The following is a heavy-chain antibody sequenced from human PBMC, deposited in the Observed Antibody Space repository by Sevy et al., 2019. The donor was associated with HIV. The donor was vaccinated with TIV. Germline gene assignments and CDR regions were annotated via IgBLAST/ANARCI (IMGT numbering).Heavy chain of an antibody. V-gene: IGHV3-23*01. CDR1: GLSFSSYA. CDR2: ISGPGGST. Sequence: GGSLRLSCAASGLSFSSYAMNWVRQAPGEGLEWVSTISGPGGSTYYAESVKGRFTISRDNSKNTLFLQMNSLRAEDTAIYYCATDRSSGWRLWGQGTLVTVSS. CDR3: ATDRSSGWRL. J-gene: IGHJ4*02. D-gene: IGHD6-19*01.